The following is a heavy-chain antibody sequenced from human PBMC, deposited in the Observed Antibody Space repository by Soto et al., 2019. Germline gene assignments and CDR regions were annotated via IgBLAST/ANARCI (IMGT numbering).Heavy chain of an antibody. CDR2: IKQDGSDT. CDR3: TTGGATEH. Sequence: EVQLVDSGGGLVQPGGSLRLSCAVSGFIFSDYRMSWVRQAPGKGLEWVANIKQDGSDTKYVNSVKGRFTISRDKVKNSLYLQMNSLRAEDTAVYYCTTGGATEHWGQGTLVTVSS. D-gene: IGHD1-1*01. CDR1: GFIFSDYR. J-gene: IGHJ4*02. V-gene: IGHV3-7*01.